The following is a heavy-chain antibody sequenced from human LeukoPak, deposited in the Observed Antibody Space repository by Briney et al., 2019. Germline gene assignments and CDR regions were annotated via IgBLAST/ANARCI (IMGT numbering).Heavy chain of an antibody. J-gene: IGHJ4*02. V-gene: IGHV1-18*01. Sequence: ASVKVSRKASGYSFTTFGISWLRPAPGHGLEWIAWISVYNGNTNYADKVRGRVLVTTDISATTAYLELKSLRYDDTGVYYCAKMDSDSSGFFSNWGQGTPVTVSS. D-gene: IGHD3-22*01. CDR1: GYSFTTFG. CDR2: ISVYNGNT. CDR3: AKMDSDSSGFFSN.